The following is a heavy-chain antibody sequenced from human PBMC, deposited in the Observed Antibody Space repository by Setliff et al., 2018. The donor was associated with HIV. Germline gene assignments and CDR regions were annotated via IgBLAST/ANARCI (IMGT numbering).Heavy chain of an antibody. CDR2: IYHSGST. CDR3: ARRPAGAVAGGYGMDV. V-gene: IGHV4-38-2*01. Sequence: PSETLSLTCAVPNYSISSAYYWGWIRHPPGKGLEWIGSIYHSGSTYYNPSLKSRVTISVDTSKNQFSLKLSSGTAADTAVYSCARRPAGAVAGGYGMDVWGQGTTVTVSS. CDR1: NYSISSAYY. D-gene: IGHD6-19*01. J-gene: IGHJ6*02.